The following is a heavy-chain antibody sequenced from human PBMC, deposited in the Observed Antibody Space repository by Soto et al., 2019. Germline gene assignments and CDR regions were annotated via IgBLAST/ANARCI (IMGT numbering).Heavy chain of an antibody. V-gene: IGHV1-69*14. CDR3: AKAGREIVLVSWFDP. D-gene: IGHD2-15*01. CDR2: INPMFGTA. J-gene: IGHJ5*02. Sequence: QVQLVQSGAEVKKPGSSVRVSCKASGGTFSSYTISWVRQAPGQGLEWIGGINPMFGTAYYAQKFQDRVTITADKSSRTAYMELSSLRSEDTAVYYCAKAGREIVLVSWFDPWGQGTLVTVSS. CDR1: GGTFSSYT.